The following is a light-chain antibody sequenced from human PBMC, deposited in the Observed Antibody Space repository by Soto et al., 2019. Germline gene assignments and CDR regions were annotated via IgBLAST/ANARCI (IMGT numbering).Light chain of an antibody. V-gene: IGKV2-28*01. Sequence: DIVMTQSPLSLSLTPGEPASISCRSSQSLLHSNGFNYLDWYLQKPGQSPQLLIYLGSNRASGVPDRLSGSGSGANFTLKISRVEAEDVGVYCCMQPLQTPWTFGQGTKVEIK. CDR3: MQPLQTPWT. J-gene: IGKJ1*01. CDR2: LGS. CDR1: QSLLHSNGFNY.